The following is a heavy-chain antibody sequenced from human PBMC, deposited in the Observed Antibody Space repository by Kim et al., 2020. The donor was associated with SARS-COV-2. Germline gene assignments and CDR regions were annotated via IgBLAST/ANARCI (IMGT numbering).Heavy chain of an antibody. Sequence: ASVKVSCKASGYTFSSYSMHWVRQAPGQGLEWMGIISPDSGTRNYTQKFQGRVTMTRDTSTSTVYMELSSLRSEDTTVYYCARGGGTGILDFWGQGTLVT. CDR2: ISPDSGTR. CDR3: ARGGGTGILDF. CDR1: GYTFSSYS. D-gene: IGHD2-8*02. J-gene: IGHJ4*02. V-gene: IGHV1-46*01.